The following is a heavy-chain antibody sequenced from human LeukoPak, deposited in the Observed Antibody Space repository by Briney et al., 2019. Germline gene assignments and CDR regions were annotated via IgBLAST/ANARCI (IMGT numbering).Heavy chain of an antibody. CDR1: GYSFTNYY. D-gene: IGHD6-13*01. CDR2: VNPSGGST. Sequence: GASVTVSCKASGYSFTNYYIHWVRQAPGQGLEWMGIVNPSGGSTTYAQKFQGRVTMTEDTSTDTAYMELSSLRSEDTAVYYCALTPPSIAAAGTTPLDPWGQGTLVTVSS. V-gene: IGHV1-46*01. CDR3: ALTPPSIAAAGTTPLDP. J-gene: IGHJ5*02.